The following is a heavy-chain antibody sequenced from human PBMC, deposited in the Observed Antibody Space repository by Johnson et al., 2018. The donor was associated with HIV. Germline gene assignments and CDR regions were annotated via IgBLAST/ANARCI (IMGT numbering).Heavy chain of an antibody. Sequence: MQLVESGGGVVQPGGSLRLSCAASEFTVSSNYMSWVRQAPGKGLEWVSIIYDGDATYYADSVKGRFTISRDNAKNTMFLQMNSLGADDPAVDDCARASDSYCSADCYGDGFQLSDQGTKVIVSS. CDR2: IYDGDAT. J-gene: IGHJ3*01. CDR3: ARASDSYCSADCYGDGFQL. D-gene: IGHD2-21*02. CDR1: EFTVSSNY. V-gene: IGHV3-53*01.